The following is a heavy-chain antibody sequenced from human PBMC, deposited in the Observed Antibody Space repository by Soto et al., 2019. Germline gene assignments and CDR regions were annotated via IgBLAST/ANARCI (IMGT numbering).Heavy chain of an antibody. CDR3: WRGSRLDYDSSGSLLNWFDP. Sequence: SETLSLTCAVDGASLSGYYWSWIRQPPGKGLEWIGETNHSGSTTYNPSFKRRVTIPGDTSKNQFSLKLTSLTAADRAGYYWWRGSRLDYDSSGSLLNWFDPWGQGTLVTVSS. CDR2: TNHSGST. V-gene: IGHV4-34*01. J-gene: IGHJ5*02. CDR1: GASLSGYY. D-gene: IGHD3-22*01.